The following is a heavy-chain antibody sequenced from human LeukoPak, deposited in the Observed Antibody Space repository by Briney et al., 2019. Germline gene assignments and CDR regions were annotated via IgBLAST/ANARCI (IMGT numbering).Heavy chain of an antibody. Sequence: PGGSLRLSCAASGFTFSGYTMNWVRQAPGKGLEWVSYISSSGSTIYYADSVKGRFTISRDNAKNSLYLQMNSLRAEDTAVYYCAREMGQQLPGAHAFDIWGQGTMVTVSS. CDR2: ISSSGSTI. D-gene: IGHD6-13*01. V-gene: IGHV3-48*04. CDR3: AREMGQQLPGAHAFDI. J-gene: IGHJ3*02. CDR1: GFTFSGYT.